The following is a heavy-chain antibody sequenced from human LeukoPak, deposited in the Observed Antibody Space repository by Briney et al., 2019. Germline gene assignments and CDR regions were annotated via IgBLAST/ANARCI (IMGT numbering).Heavy chain of an antibody. CDR3: ARLMVTTVTSLWFDP. CDR1: GYTFTNYA. Sequence: ASVKVSCKASGYTFTNYAMNWVRQAPGQGLEWMGWIDTNTGNPTYAQGFTGRFVFSLDTSVSTAYLQISSLKAEDTAAYYCARLMVTTVTSLWFDPWGQGTLVTVSS. D-gene: IGHD4-17*01. V-gene: IGHV7-4-1*02. CDR2: IDTNTGNP. J-gene: IGHJ5*02.